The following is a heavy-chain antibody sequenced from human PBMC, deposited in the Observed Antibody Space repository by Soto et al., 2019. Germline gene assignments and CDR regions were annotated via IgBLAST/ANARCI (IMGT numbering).Heavy chain of an antibody. V-gene: IGHV1-18*01. Sequence: QVQLVQSGAEVKKPGASVKVSCKASGYTFTSYGISWVRQAPGQGLEWMGWISAYNGNTNYAQKLQGRVTVTTDTXXXXXXXXXXXXXXXXXXXXXCARXGREPFDP. CDR3: ARXGREPFDP. J-gene: IGHJ5*02. CDR2: ISAYNGNT. CDR1: GYTFTSYG.